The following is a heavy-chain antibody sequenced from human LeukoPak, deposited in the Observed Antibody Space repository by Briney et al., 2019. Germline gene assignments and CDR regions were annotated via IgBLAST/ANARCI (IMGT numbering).Heavy chain of an antibody. J-gene: IGHJ4*02. CDR3: ARGLSIFGVVTHFDY. CDR2: IYSGGST. CDR1: GFIVSSNY. V-gene: IGHV3-53*01. D-gene: IGHD3-3*01. Sequence: GGSLRLSCAASGFIVSSNYMSWVRQAPGKGLEWVALIYSGGSTYYADSVKGRFTISRDNSKNTLYLQMNSLRAEDTAVYYCARGLSIFGVVTHFDYWGQRTLVTVSS.